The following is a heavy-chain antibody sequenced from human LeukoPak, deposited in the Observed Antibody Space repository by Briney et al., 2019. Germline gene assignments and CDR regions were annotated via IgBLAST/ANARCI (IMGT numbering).Heavy chain of an antibody. CDR2: INPNSGGT. J-gene: IGHJ6*02. CDR1: GYTFTGYY. V-gene: IGHV1-2*02. CDR3: ACSGPVRGGIFVDV. D-gene: IGHD3-10*01. Sequence: ASVKVSCKASGYTFTGYYMHWVRQAPGQGLEWMGWINPNSGGTNYAQKFQGRVTMTRDTSISTAYMELSRLRSDDTAVYYCACSGPVRGGIFVDVWGQGTTVTVSS.